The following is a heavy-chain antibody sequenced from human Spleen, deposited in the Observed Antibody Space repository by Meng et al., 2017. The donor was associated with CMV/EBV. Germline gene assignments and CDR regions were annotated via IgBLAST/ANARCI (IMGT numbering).Heavy chain of an antibody. J-gene: IGHJ4*02. CDR3: AKGVGLNSGYSDY. V-gene: IGHV3-48*03. Sequence: GGSLRLSCAAAGFTFSNYEMNWVRQAPGKGLEWISYISSSGSSTHYADSVKGRFSISRDNSKNSLFLQMDSLRTEDTAFYYCAKGVGLNSGYSDYWGQGTLVTVSS. D-gene: IGHD1-7*01. CDR1: GFTFSNYE. CDR2: ISSSGSST.